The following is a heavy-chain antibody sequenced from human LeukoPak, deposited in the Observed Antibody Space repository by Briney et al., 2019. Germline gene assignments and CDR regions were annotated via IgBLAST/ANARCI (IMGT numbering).Heavy chain of an antibody. CDR3: ARDPVPYYYDSSGYLDY. D-gene: IGHD3-22*01. Sequence: ASVKVSCKASGYTFTSYGISWARQAPGQGLEWMGWISAYNGNTNYAQKLQGRVTMTTDTSTSTAYMELRSLRSDDTAVYYCARDPVPYYYDSSGYLDYWGQGTLVTVSS. J-gene: IGHJ4*02. CDR1: GYTFTSYG. V-gene: IGHV1-18*01. CDR2: ISAYNGNT.